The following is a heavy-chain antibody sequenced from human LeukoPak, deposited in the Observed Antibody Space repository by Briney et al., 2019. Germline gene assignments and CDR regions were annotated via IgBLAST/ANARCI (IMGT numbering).Heavy chain of an antibody. CDR1: GFTFSSHW. CDR2: IKYDGSEK. J-gene: IGHJ6*02. CDR3: ARDIVHLGRDYYGMDV. V-gene: IGHV3-7*01. D-gene: IGHD3-16*02. Sequence: GGSLRLSCAASGFTFSSHWMSWVRRAPGKGLEWVASIKYDGSEKYYVDSVKGRFTISRDNAKNSLYLQVNSLRAEDTAVYYCARDIVHLGRDYYGMDVWGQGTTVTVSS.